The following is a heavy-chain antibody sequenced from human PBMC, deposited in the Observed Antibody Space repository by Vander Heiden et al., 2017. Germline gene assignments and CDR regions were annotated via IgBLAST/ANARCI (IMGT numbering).Heavy chain of an antibody. CDR2: IYHSGST. V-gene: IGHV4-4*02. CDR3: ARRGLRPYNWFDP. CDR1: GGSISGSNW. Sequence: LQESGPGLVKPSGTLSLTCAVSGGSISGSNWWSWVRQPPGKGLERIGEIYHSGSTNDNPSLKSRATISVDKSKNQFSLKLSSVTAADTAVYYCARRGLRPYNWFDPWGQGTLVTVSS. D-gene: IGHD4-17*01. J-gene: IGHJ5*02.